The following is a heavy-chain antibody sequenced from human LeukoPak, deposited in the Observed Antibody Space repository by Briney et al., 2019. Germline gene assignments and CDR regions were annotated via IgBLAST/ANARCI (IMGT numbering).Heavy chain of an antibody. CDR3: ARDGSSSWNWFDP. D-gene: IGHD6-13*01. J-gene: IGHJ5*02. CDR2: INPNSGGT. Sequence: ASVKVSCKASGYTFTGYYMRWVRQAPGQGLEWMGWINPNSGGTNYAQKFQGRVTMTRDTSISTAYMELSRLRSDDTAVYYCARDGSSSWNWFDPWGQGTLVTVSS. CDR1: GYTFTGYY. V-gene: IGHV1-2*02.